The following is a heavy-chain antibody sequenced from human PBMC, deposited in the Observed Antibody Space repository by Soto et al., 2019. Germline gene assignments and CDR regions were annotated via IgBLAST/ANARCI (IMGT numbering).Heavy chain of an antibody. J-gene: IGHJ4*02. CDR1: GFTFSNHW. V-gene: IGHV3-7*05. D-gene: IGHD6-19*01. Sequence: EVQLVESGGGLVQPGGSLRLSCGASGFTFSNHWMSWVRQAPGKGLEWVANIKRDGSEINYVDSVKGRFIISRDNAENSLYLQMSSLRAEDTAVHYCARDYSRIAEAGVFDYWGQGTLVTVSS. CDR2: IKRDGSEI. CDR3: ARDYSRIAEAGVFDY.